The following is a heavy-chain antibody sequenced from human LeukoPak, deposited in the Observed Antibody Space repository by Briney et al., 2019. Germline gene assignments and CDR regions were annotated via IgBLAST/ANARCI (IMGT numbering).Heavy chain of an antibody. CDR3: ARVWYDSGNHLYFYYGLDV. CDR2: VSAYSGDT. J-gene: IGHJ6*02. V-gene: IGHV1-18*01. Sequence: ASVKVSCKASGYTFTTYGITWVRQTPGQGLEWMGWVSAYSGDTDYAQSLQGRVTMTTDTSTITAYMELTTLRSDDTAVYYCARVWYDSGNHLYFYYGLDVWGQGTTVTVSS. CDR1: GYTFTTYG. D-gene: IGHD3-22*01.